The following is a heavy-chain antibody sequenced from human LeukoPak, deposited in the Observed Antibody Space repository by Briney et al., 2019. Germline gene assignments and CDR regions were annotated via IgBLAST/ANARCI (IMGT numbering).Heavy chain of an antibody. CDR3: AKEVDGYDISDY. D-gene: IGHD5-12*01. CDR1: GFTFSDYY. J-gene: IGHJ4*02. V-gene: IGHV3-23*01. CDR2: ISGSGGST. Sequence: GGSLGLSCAASGFTFSDYYMSWIRQAPGKGLEWVSAISGSGGSTYYADSVKGRFTISRDNSKNTLYLQMNSLRAEDTAVYYCAKEVDGYDISDYWGQGTLVTVSS.